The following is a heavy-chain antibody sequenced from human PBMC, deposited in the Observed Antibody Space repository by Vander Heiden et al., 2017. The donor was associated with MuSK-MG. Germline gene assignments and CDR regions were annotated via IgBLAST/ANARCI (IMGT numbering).Heavy chain of an antibody. V-gene: IGHV4-34*01. D-gene: IGHD6-6*01. J-gene: IGHJ6*03. CDR3: ARGGTVWGWYSSSSPRTRRGGYMDV. Sequence: QVQLQQWGAGLLKPSETLSLTCAVYGGSFSGYYWSWIRQPPGKGLEWIGEINHSGSTNYNPSLKSRVTISVDTSKNQFSLKLSSVTAADTAVYYCARGGTVWGWYSSSSPRTRRGGYMDVWGKGTTVTVSS. CDR2: INHSGST. CDR1: GGSFSGYY.